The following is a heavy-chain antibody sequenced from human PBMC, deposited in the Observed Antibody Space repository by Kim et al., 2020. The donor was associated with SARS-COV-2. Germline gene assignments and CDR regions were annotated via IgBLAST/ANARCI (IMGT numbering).Heavy chain of an antibody. Sequence: GGSLRLSCAASGFTFSSYCMHWVRQAPGKGLEWVAVISYDGSNTYYADSVKGRFTISRDNSKNTLYLQMNSLRAEDTAVYYCAKEKVLRFLAWLIDHWGQGTLVTVSS. D-gene: IGHD3-3*01. CDR1: GFTFSSYC. J-gene: IGHJ4*02. V-gene: IGHV3-30*18. CDR2: ISYDGSNT. CDR3: AKEKVLRFLAWLIDH.